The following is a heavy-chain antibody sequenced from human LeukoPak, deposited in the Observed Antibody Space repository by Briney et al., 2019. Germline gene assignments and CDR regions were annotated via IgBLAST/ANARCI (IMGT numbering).Heavy chain of an antibody. CDR3: ARDLGVGFCSSTGCNNLNMDV. D-gene: IGHD2-2*01. CDR1: GFLVSTNY. CDR2: IYSGDNT. Sequence: GGSLRLSCAASGFLVSTNYMSWVRQAPGKGLEWVSVIYSGDNTYYADSVKGRFTISRDDSKNTLCLQMNSLRVEDTAVYYCARDLGVGFCSSTGCNNLNMDVWGKGTTVPVSS. V-gene: IGHV3-53*01. J-gene: IGHJ6*03.